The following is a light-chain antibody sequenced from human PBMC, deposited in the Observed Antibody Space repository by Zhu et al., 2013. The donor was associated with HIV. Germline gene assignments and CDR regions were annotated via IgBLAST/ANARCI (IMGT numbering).Light chain of an antibody. CDR3: QQRSNPPIT. CDR2: DAS. Sequence: EIVMTQSPATLSVSPGERATLSCRASQSVSSYLAWYQQKPGQAPRLLIYDASNRATGIPARFSGSGPGTDFTLTISSLEPEDFAVYYCQQRSNPPITLGQGTRLEIK. V-gene: IGKV3D-11*02. CDR1: QSVSSY. J-gene: IGKJ5*01.